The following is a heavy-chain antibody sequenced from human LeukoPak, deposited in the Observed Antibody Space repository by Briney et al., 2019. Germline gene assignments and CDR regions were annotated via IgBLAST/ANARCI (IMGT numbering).Heavy chain of an antibody. J-gene: IGHJ4*02. CDR3: ARDFVVVQSAMYYFEY. CDR1: GYTFASYY. V-gene: IGHV1-46*01. Sequence: ASVKVSCKASGYTFASYYMHWVRQAPGQGLEWMGTINPSGASTRYAQKFRGRVTMTRDTSTGTVYMELSSLRSEDTAVYYCARDFVVVQSAMYYFEYWGQGTLVTVSS. CDR2: INPSGAST. D-gene: IGHD2-2*01.